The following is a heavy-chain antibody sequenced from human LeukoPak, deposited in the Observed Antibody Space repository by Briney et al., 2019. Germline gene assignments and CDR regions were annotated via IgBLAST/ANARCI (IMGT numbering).Heavy chain of an antibody. CDR2: IYYSGST. Sequence: PSETLSLTSTVSGGSISSSSYYWGWIRQPPGKGLEWIGSIYYSGSTYYNPSLKSRVTISVDTSKNQFSLKLSSVTAADTAVYYCARDLGSNRNYYDSSGYPYYFDYWGQGTLVTVSS. CDR3: ARDLGSNRNYYDSSGYPYYFDY. D-gene: IGHD3-22*01. V-gene: IGHV4-39*07. J-gene: IGHJ4*02. CDR1: GGSISSSSYY.